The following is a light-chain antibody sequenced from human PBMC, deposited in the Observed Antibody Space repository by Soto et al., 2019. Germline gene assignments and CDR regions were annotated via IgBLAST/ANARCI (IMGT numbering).Light chain of an antibody. CDR2: GAS. V-gene: IGKV3-20*01. Sequence: IVLTQSPGTLSLSPGERATLSCGASQSVTNNFLAWYQQKTGQAPRLLIYGASSRATGVPHRFSGSGSGTDFTLTISRLEPGDFAVYYCQQYGTPLFTFGPGTKVDIK. CDR3: QQYGTPLFT. J-gene: IGKJ3*01. CDR1: QSVTNNF.